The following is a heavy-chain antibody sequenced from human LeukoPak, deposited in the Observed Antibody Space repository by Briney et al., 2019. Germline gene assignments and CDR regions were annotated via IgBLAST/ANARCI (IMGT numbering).Heavy chain of an antibody. CDR3: AGIAAAGDAFDI. D-gene: IGHD6-13*01. J-gene: IGHJ3*02. CDR1: GFTFSSYS. V-gene: IGHV3-21*01. Sequence: GSLRLSCAASGFTFSSYSMNWVRQAPGKGLEWVSSISSSSSYIYYADSVKGRFTISRDNAKNSLYLQMNSLRAEDTAVYYCAGIAAAGDAFDIWGQGTMVTVSS. CDR2: ISSSSSYI.